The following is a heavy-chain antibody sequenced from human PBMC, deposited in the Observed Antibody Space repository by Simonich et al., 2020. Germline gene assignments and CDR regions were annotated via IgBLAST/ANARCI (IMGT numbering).Heavy chain of an antibody. Sequence: EVQLVESGGGLVQPGGSLRLSCAASGFTFSSYEMNWVRQAPWKGLEWVSDISRSGSTIYYADSVKGRFTISRDNAKNSLYLQMNSLRAEDTAVYYCARHYYGDYYFDYWGQGTLVTVSS. D-gene: IGHD4-17*01. J-gene: IGHJ4*02. V-gene: IGHV3-48*03. CDR1: GFTFSSYE. CDR2: ISRSGSTI. CDR3: ARHYYGDYYFDY.